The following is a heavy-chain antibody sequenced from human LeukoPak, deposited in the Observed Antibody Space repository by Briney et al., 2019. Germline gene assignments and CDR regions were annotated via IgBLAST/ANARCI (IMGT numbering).Heavy chain of an antibody. D-gene: IGHD5-18*01. CDR2: ISGSGSST. J-gene: IGHJ4*02. Sequence: GGSLRLSCAASGFTFDDYAMHWVRQGPGKGLEWVSVISGSGSSTYYADSVKGRFTISRDDSKNTLYLQMNSLRAEDTAVYFCAKDSASYGRFDYWGQGTLVTVSS. V-gene: IGHV3-23*01. CDR1: GFTFDDYA. CDR3: AKDSASYGRFDY.